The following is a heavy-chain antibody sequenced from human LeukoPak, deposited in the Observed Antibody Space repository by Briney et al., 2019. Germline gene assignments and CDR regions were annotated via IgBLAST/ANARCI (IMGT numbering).Heavy chain of an antibody. V-gene: IGHV3-11*01. D-gene: IGHD6-6*01. J-gene: IGHJ4*02. CDR1: GFSFSDHH. CDR3: ARHVLLMDY. Sequence: KSGGSLRLSCAASGFSFSDHHMSWVRQVPGKGLEWLAYISRDGNIIVYADSVKGRFTISRDNAKQSVYLEMKSLRPEDTAVYYCARHVLLMDYWGQGTLVTVSS. CDR2: ISRDGNII.